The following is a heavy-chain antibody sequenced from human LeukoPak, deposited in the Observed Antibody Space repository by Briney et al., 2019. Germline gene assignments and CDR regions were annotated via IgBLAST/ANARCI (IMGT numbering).Heavy chain of an antibody. CDR3: ARDNFCSGNYEDWFDP. CDR2: ISAGNGNT. Sequence: ASVKVSCKASGYTFTCYAIHWVRQAPGQRLEWMGWISAGNGNTKYSQNFQGRVTFISNTSATTAFMELSSLRSEDAAVYYCARDNFCSGNYEDWFDPWGQGTLVTVSS. J-gene: IGHJ5*02. D-gene: IGHD1-26*01. V-gene: IGHV1-3*01. CDR1: GYTFTCYA.